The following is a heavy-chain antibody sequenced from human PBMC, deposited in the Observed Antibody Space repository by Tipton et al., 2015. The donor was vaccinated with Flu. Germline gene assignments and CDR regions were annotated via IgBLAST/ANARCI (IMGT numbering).Heavy chain of an antibody. V-gene: IGHV3-7*03. D-gene: IGHD1-26*01. CDR2: VSQDGNDK. CDR3: AKGGGSSGYYHYMDV. CDR1: GFTFSSYW. J-gene: IGHJ6*03. Sequence: SLRLSCAASGFTFSSYWMSWIRQAPRKGLEWVAHVSQDGNDKYYVDSVKGRFTISRDNSKNTLYLQMNSLRAEDTAVYYCAKGGGSSGYYHYMDVWGKGTTVTVSS.